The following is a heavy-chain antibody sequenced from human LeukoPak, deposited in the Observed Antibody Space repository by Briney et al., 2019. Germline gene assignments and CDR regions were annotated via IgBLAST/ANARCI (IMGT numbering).Heavy chain of an antibody. CDR1: GFTFSSYW. CDR2: INHNGNVN. D-gene: IGHD3-16*01. Sequence: GGSLGLSCAASGFTFSSYWMNWDRQAPGKGLEWVASINHNGNVNYYVDSVKGRFTISRDNAKNSLYLQMSNLRAEDTAVYFCARGGGLDVWGQGATVTVSS. CDR3: ARGGGLDV. J-gene: IGHJ6*02. V-gene: IGHV3-7*03.